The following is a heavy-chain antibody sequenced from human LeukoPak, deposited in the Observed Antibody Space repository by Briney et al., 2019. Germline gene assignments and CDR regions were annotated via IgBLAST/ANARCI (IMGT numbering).Heavy chain of an antibody. V-gene: IGHV3-23*01. CDR3: AKIEVIQYQPRYFFDY. CDR1: GFTFSDYY. Sequence: GGSLRLSCAASGFTFSDYYMSWVRQAPGKGLEWVSAISDSGGSTYYADSVKGRFTISRDNSKYTLYLHMTSLRVEDTAVYYCAKIEVIQYQPRYFFDYWGQGTLVTVSS. CDR2: ISDSGGST. D-gene: IGHD4-11*01. J-gene: IGHJ4*02.